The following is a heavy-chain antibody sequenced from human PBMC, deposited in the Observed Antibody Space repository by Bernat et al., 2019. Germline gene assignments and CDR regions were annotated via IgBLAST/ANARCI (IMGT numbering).Heavy chain of an antibody. J-gene: IGHJ4*02. Sequence: QVQLVESGGGVLQPGRSLRLSCVGSGFIFSNHGMHWVRQAPGKGLEWVAAIQYDGSIKYYGDSVKGRFTISRDDSKDTVYLQMNNLRAEDTAVYYCARDDCGTTSCLPFWGQGTLVTVSS. D-gene: IGHD2-2*01. CDR2: IQYDGSIK. CDR3: ARDDCGTTSCLPF. V-gene: IGHV3-33*05. CDR1: GFIFSNHG.